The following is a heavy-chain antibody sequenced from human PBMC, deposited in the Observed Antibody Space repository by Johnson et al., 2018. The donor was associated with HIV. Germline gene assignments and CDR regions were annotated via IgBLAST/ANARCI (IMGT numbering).Heavy chain of an antibody. CDR2: ISWNRGSI. D-gene: IGHD3-16*01. CDR3: AKAGYDYVLGSYKGAFDI. J-gene: IGHJ3*02. V-gene: IGHV3-9*01. Sequence: VQLVECGGGLVQPGRSLRLSCAASGFTFDDYAMHWVRQAPGTGLEWVSGISWNRGSIGYADSVKGRFTISRDKAKNSLYLQMNSLRAEDTALYYCAKAGYDYVLGSYKGAFDIWGQGTMVTVSS. CDR1: GFTFDDYA.